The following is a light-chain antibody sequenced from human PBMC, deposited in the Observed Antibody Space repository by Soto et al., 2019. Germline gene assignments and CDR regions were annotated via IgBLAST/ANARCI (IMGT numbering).Light chain of an antibody. CDR1: SSDLAIYHY. J-gene: IGLJ1*01. CDR2: HVT. V-gene: IGLV2-14*03. Sequence: QSALTQPASVSGSPGQSITISCTGTSSDLAIYHYVSWYQQQPGKAPKLMIYHVTNRPSGVSNRFSGSSSGNTASLTISGLQAEDEADYYCSSYTDSSNYVFGTGTKLTVL. CDR3: SSYTDSSNYV.